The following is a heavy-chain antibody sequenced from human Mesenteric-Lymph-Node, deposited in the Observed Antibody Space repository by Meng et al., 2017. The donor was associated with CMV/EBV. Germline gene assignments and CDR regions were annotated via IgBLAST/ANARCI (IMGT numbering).Heavy chain of an antibody. J-gene: IGHJ3*02. CDR3: ARDRRGGVQAFDI. Sequence: SETLSLTCTVSGGSISSGGYYWSWIRQPPGKGLEWIGYIYYSGSTNYNPSLKSRVTISVDTSKNQFSLKLSSVTAADTAVYYCARDRRGGVQAFDIWGQGTMVTVSS. V-gene: IGHV4-61*08. CDR1: GGSISSGGYY. D-gene: IGHD3-3*01. CDR2: IYYSGST.